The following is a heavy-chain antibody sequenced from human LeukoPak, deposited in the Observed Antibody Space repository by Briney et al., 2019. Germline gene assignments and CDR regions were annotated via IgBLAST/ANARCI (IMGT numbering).Heavy chain of an antibody. CDR1: GGTFSSYA. V-gene: IGHV1-69*06. J-gene: IGHJ6*03. D-gene: IGHD4-23*01. CDR3: ASRYGGNYYYYYYMDV. Sequence: SVKVSCKASGGTFSSYAISWVRQAPGQGLEWMGGIIPIFGTANYAQKFQGRVTITADKSTSTAYMELSSLRSEDTAVYYCASRYGGNYYYYYYMDVWGKGTTVTVSS. CDR2: IIPIFGTA.